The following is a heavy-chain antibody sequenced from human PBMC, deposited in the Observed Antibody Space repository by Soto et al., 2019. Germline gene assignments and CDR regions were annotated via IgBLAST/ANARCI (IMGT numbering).Heavy chain of an antibody. Sequence: GASVKVSCKASGGTFSSYAISWVRQAPGQGLEWMGGIIPMFGTTNYAQKFQGRVTITADESTSTAYMELSSLRSEDTAVYYCARVVTVVKSFHYWYFDLWGRGTLVTVS. CDR1: GGTFSSYA. V-gene: IGHV1-69*13. CDR3: ARVVTVVKSFHYWYFDL. CDR2: IIPMFGTT. D-gene: IGHD2-15*01. J-gene: IGHJ2*01.